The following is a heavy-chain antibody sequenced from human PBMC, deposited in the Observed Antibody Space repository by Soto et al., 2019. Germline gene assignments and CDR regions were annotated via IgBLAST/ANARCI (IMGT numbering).Heavy chain of an antibody. J-gene: IGHJ4*02. CDR2: IKPDGSAT. V-gene: IGHV3-7*01. CDR1: GFTFGSYW. D-gene: IGHD2-21*02. Sequence: EVQLVESGGGLVQPGGSLRLSCAVSGFTFGSYWMNWVRLIPGKGLEWVDYIKPDGSATYYVDSVKGRFTISIDNAKNSLYLQMNSLRVEDTSVYYCARAGYCGPGCYYYFDYWGQGTLVTVSS. CDR3: ARAGYCGPGCYYYFDY.